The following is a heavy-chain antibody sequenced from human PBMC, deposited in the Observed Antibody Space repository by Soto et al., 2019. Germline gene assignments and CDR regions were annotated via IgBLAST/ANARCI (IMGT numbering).Heavy chain of an antibody. V-gene: IGHV4-39*01. CDR2: IYYSGST. J-gene: IGHJ6*03. CDR3: ARPGKGFYYYYYMDV. Sequence: QLQLQESGPGLVTPSETLSLTCTVSGGSISSSSYYWGWIRQPPGKGLEWIGTIYYSGSTYYNPSLKSRVTISVDTSKNQFSLKLSSVTAADTAVYYCARPGKGFYYYYYMDVWGKGTTVTVSS. CDR1: GGSISSSSYY. D-gene: IGHD1-26*01.